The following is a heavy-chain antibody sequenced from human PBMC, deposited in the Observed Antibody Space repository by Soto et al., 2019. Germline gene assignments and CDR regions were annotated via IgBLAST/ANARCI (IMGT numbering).Heavy chain of an antibody. CDR2: IGPSESYT. J-gene: IGHJ4*02. CDR3: ARHSPSHASSSRFDY. Sequence: GESLKISCKASGYSFSSYYISWVRQMPGKGLEWMGRIGPSESYTYYSPSFQGHVTISIDKSISTVYLQWSSLKASDTAMYYCARHSPSHASSSRFDYWGQGTLVTVSS. D-gene: IGHD6-6*01. CDR1: GYSFSSYY. V-gene: IGHV5-10-1*01.